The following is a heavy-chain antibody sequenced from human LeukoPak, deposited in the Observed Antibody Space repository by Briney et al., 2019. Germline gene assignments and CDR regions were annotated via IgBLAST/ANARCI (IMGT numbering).Heavy chain of an antibody. D-gene: IGHD6-13*01. CDR2: MYYSVST. CDR1: GGSISSYY. CDR3: ARDRVGQQLVGRKYYYYYMDV. V-gene: IGHV4-59*01. Sequence: SETLSPTCTVSGGSISSYYWSWIRQPPGKGLEWNGYMYYSVSTNYNPSLKSRVTISVDMSKNQVSMKLSSVTAADTAVYYCARDRVGQQLVGRKYYYYYMDVWGKGTTVTISS. J-gene: IGHJ6*03.